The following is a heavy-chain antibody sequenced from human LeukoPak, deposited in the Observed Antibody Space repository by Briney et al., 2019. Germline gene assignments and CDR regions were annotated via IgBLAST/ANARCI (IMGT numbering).Heavy chain of an antibody. J-gene: IGHJ4*02. CDR2: INPSDGSA. CDR1: GYTFTTYY. D-gene: IGHD3-22*01. CDR3: ARYYYDSGFDY. Sequence: ASVKVSCKASGYTFTTYYMHWVRQAPGQGLEWMGIINPSDGSANYAQQFQGRVTMTRDTSTSTVYMELSRLRSDDTAVYYCARYYYDSGFDYWGQGTLVTVSS. V-gene: IGHV1-46*01.